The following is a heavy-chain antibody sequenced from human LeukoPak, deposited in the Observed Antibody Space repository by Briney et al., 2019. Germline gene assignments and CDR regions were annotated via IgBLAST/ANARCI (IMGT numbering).Heavy chain of an antibody. CDR1: GFTFGSYA. D-gene: IGHD3-10*01. V-gene: IGHV3-30*18. CDR3: AKEFYSGSGSSHFDY. CDR2: ISYDGSNE. Sequence: GGSLRLSCTASGFTFGSYAIHWVRQAPGKGLEWVAVISYDGSNEYYADSVKGRFTISRDNSKNTLYLQMNSLRAEDTAVYYCAKEFYSGSGSSHFDYWGQGTPVTVSS. J-gene: IGHJ4*02.